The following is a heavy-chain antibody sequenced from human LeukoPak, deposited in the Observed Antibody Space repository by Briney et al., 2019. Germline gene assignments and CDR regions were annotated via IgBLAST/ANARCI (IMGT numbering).Heavy chain of an antibody. CDR1: GFTFSSYG. Sequence: PGRALRLSCAASGFTFSSYGMHWVRQAPGKGLEWVAVISYDGSNKYYADSVKGRFTISRDNSKNTLYLQMNSLRAEDTAVYYCAKPPYYAFWSGLDYWGQGTLVTVSS. CDR2: ISYDGSNK. CDR3: AKPPYYAFWSGLDY. J-gene: IGHJ4*02. D-gene: IGHD3-3*01. V-gene: IGHV3-30*18.